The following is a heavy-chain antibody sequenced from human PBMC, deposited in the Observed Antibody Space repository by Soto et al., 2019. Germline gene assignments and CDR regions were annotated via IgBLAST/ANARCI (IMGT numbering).Heavy chain of an antibody. D-gene: IGHD3-22*01. CDR1: GGPFSSYG. CDR3: AKDTYYHDSSGYYVFDH. Sequence: GGSLRLSCAASGGPFSSYGMHWVRQAPGKGLEWVAIISYDGSNTYYADSVKGRFTISRDNSENTLHLQMNGLRAEDTAVYYCAKDTYYHDSSGYYVFDHWGQGTLVTVSS. V-gene: IGHV3-30*18. J-gene: IGHJ4*02. CDR2: ISYDGSNT.